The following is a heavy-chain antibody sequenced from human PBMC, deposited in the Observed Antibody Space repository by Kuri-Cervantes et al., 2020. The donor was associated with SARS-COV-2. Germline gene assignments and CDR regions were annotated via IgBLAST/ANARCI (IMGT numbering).Heavy chain of an antibody. D-gene: IGHD2-2*01. CDR3: ASYVVVPAAPLDY. CDR1: GGSISSSSYY. Sequence: GSLRLSCTVSGGSISSSSYYWSWIRQPAGKGLEWIGSIYYSGSTYYNPSLKSRVTISVDTSKNQFSLKLSSVTAADTAVYYCASYVVVPAAPLDYWGQGTLVTVSS. CDR2: IYYSGST. J-gene: IGHJ4*02. V-gene: IGHV4-39*01.